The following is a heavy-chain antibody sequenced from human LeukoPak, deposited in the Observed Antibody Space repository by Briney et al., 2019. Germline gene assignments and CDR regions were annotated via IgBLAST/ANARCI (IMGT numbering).Heavy chain of an antibody. Sequence: GGSLRLSCAASGFTFSSYWMSWVGQAPGKGLEGVANIKQDGSEKYYVDSVKGRFTISRDNAKNSLYLQMNSLRAEDTAVYYCARVAYSSSSDAFDIWGQGTMVTVSS. CDR2: IKQDGSEK. V-gene: IGHV3-7*01. J-gene: IGHJ3*02. CDR3: ARVAYSSSSDAFDI. D-gene: IGHD6-6*01. CDR1: GFTFSSYW.